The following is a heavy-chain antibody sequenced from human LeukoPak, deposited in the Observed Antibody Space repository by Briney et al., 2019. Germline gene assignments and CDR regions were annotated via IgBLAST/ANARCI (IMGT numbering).Heavy chain of an antibody. CDR2: ISYDGSNK. V-gene: IGHV3-30*03. J-gene: IGHJ4*02. D-gene: IGHD6-19*01. CDR1: GNYW. Sequence: PGGSLRLSCAASGNYWMHWVRQAPGKGLEWVAVISYDGSNKYYADSVKGRFTISRDNSKNTLYLQMNSLRAEDTAVYYCARKSYSSGWCFDYWGQGTLVTVSS. CDR3: ARKSYSSGWCFDY.